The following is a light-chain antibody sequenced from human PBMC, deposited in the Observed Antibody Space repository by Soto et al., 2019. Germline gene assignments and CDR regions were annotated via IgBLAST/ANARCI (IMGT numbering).Light chain of an antibody. CDR1: QSVSSTY. CDR2: SAS. Sequence: EIGLTQSPGTLSLSPGERATLSCRASQSVSSTYLAWYQQKPGQAPRLFIYSASSRATGIPDRFSGSGSGTDFTLTISRLEPEDFAVYYCQQYGDSPPITFAQGTRLEMK. V-gene: IGKV3-20*01. CDR3: QQYGDSPPIT. J-gene: IGKJ5*01.